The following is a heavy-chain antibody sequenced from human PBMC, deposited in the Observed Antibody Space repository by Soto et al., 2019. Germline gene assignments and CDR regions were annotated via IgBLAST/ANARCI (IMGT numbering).Heavy chain of an antibody. CDR1: GDSISGYY. Sequence: QVQLQESGPGLAKPSETLSLTCTVSGDSISGYYWTWIRQPPGRGLEWLGYIYYIGNTNYNPSLLSRVTISVDTSKNQFSLRLNSVTAADTAVYYCARQTVVTTEVPGPLDYWGQGTLVTVSS. D-gene: IGHD2-15*01. J-gene: IGHJ4*02. V-gene: IGHV4-59*01. CDR3: ARQTVVTTEVPGPLDY. CDR2: IYYIGNT.